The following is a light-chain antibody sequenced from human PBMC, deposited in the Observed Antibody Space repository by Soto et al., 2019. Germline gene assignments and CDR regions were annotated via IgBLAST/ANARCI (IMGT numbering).Light chain of an antibody. CDR2: KAS. CDR3: QQSYSTPIT. Sequence: DIQMTQSPSTLSASLGDRVTITCRASQSISSWLAWYQQKPGKAPKLLIYKASSLESGVPSRFSGSGSGTDFTLTISSLQPEDFATYYCQQSYSTPITFGQGTRLEIK. V-gene: IGKV1-5*03. J-gene: IGKJ5*01. CDR1: QSISSW.